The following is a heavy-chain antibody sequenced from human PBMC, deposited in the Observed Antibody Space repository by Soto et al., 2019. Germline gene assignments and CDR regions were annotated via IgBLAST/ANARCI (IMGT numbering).Heavy chain of an antibody. D-gene: IGHD2-21*02. CDR1: GGSISSYY. V-gene: IGHV4-59*08. CDR2: IYYSGST. CDR3: AKAVVSAYCGGDCYNYFDY. J-gene: IGHJ4*02. Sequence: PSETLSLTCTVSGGSISSYYWSWIRQPPGKGLEWIGYIYYSGSTNYNPSLKSRVTISVDTSKNQFSLKLSSVTAADTAVYYCAKAVVSAYCGGDCYNYFDYWGQGTLVTVSS.